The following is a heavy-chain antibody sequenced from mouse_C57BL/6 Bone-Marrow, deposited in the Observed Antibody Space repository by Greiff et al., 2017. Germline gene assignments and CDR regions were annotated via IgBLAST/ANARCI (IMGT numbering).Heavy chain of an antibody. D-gene: IGHD2-14*01. CDR1: GYTFTSYW. J-gene: IGHJ2*01. CDR3: AGGRYDFDY. Sequence: QVQLQQSGAELVRPGSSVKLSCKASGYTFTSYWMHWVKQRPIQGLEWIGNIDPSDSETHYNQKFKDKATLTVDKSSSTAYMQLSRLTSEDSAVYNCAGGRYDFDYWGQGTTLTVSS. CDR2: IDPSDSET. V-gene: IGHV1-52*01.